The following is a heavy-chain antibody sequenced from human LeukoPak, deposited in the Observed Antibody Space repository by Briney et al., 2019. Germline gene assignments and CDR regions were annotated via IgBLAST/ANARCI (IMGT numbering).Heavy chain of an antibody. D-gene: IGHD3-22*01. CDR1: GFTSSSYA. CDR3: ARVDWYDSSGYYYVADY. J-gene: IGHJ4*02. Sequence: GGSLRLSCAASGFTSSSYAMHWVRQAPGKGLEWVAVISYDGSNKYYADSVKGRFTISRDNSKNTLYLQMNSLRAEDTAVYYCARVDWYDSSGYYYVADYWGQGTLVTVSS. V-gene: IGHV3-30*04. CDR2: ISYDGSNK.